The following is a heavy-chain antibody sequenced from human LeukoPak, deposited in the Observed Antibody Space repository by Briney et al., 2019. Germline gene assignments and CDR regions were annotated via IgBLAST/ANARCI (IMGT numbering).Heavy chain of an antibody. J-gene: IGHJ4*02. CDR1: GFTFSNYA. Sequence: VGALRLSCVASGFTFSNYAMKWVREAPGGGVEWGSGIGGGRENTDYENSVRGRFTISRANSKNTLCLQMNSLRVEDTAIYYCAKDVRGYHRPIAYWGQGALVTVSS. D-gene: IGHD3-22*01. CDR2: IGGGRENT. V-gene: IGHV3-23*01. CDR3: AKDVRGYHRPIAY.